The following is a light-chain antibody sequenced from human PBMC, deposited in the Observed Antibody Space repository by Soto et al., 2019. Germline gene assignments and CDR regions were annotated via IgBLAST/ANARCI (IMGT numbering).Light chain of an antibody. CDR1: SSDVGGYNY. J-gene: IGLJ1*01. CDR3: SSYTSSSTV. V-gene: IGLV2-14*01. Sequence: QSALTQPASVSGSPGQSITISCTGTSSDVGGYNYVSWYQQHPGKAPKLMIYEVSNRHSGVSNRFSGSKSGNTDSLTISGLQAEDEADYYCSSYTSSSTVFGTATKVTV. CDR2: EVS.